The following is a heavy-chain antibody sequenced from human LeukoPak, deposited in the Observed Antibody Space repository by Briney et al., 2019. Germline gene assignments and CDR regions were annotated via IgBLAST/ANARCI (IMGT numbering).Heavy chain of an antibody. J-gene: IGHJ6*02. D-gene: IGHD2-2*01. CDR2: ISYDGSNK. Sequence: GRSLRLSCAASGFTFSSYGMRWVRQAPGKGLEWVAVISYDGSNKYYADSVKGRFTISRDNSKNTLYLQMNSLRAEDTAVYYCAKDWGEIVVVPYGMDVWGQGTTVTVSS. CDR1: GFTFSSYG. CDR3: AKDWGEIVVVPYGMDV. V-gene: IGHV3-30*18.